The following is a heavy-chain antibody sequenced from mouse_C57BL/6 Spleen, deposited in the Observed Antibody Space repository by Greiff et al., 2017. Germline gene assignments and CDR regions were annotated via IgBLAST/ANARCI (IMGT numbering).Heavy chain of an antibody. D-gene: IGHD1-1*02. V-gene: IGHV5-4*01. J-gene: IGHJ2*01. CDR1: GFTFSSSA. CDR3: ARGKTVVAYDLDY. Sequence: EVHLLESGAGLVMPGGSLKLSCAASGFTFSSSAMPWVRQTPEKRLEWVATISAGGSYTYYPHNVKGGITISRDNAKNSLFLQMSHVKSEDTAMYYCARGKTVVAYDLDYWGQGTTRTVSS. CDR2: ISAGGSYT.